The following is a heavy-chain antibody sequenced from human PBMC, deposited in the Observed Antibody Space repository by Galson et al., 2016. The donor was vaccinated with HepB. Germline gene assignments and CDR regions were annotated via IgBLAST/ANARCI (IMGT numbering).Heavy chain of an antibody. J-gene: IGHJ6*03. Sequence: ETLSLTCTVSGASISGSEYYWGWIRQPPGRGLEWIGSIYYTENTYYNPSLKSRVTISVDTSKNQFSLRLNSVTAADTGVYYCATGIVVAGKYYYYYMDVWGKGTTVTVSS. V-gene: IGHV4-39*01. D-gene: IGHD6-19*01. CDR3: ATGIVVAGKYYYYYMDV. CDR1: GASISGSEYY. CDR2: IYYTENT.